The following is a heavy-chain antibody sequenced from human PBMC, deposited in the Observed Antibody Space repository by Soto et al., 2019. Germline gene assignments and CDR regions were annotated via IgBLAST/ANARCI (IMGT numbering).Heavy chain of an antibody. CDR1: GGSFSGYY. CDR3: ARDLLFLEWLLFGPNKPSYYYYGMDV. D-gene: IGHD3-3*01. J-gene: IGHJ6*02. CDR2: INHSGST. V-gene: IGHV4-34*01. Sequence: SETLSLTCAVYGGSFSGYYWSWIRQPPGKGLEWIGEINHSGSTNYNPSLKSRVTISVGTSKNQFSLKLSSVTAADTAVYYCARDLLFLEWLLFGPNKPSYYYYGMDVWGQGTTVTVSS.